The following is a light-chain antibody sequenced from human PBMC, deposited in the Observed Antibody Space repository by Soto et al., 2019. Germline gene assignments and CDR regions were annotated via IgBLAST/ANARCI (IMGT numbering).Light chain of an antibody. CDR1: QTVHSIY. CDR2: TTS. J-gene: IGKJ5*01. CDR3: QRYGSATRDT. V-gene: IGKV3-20*01. Sequence: IVLTQSPGTLTLSPGARATLSCRASQTVHSIYIAWDQHKPGQAHSLRIYTTSRRATGIPDRFSGSGSVADFSLTITILEPEHYAVYEYQRYGSATRDTFGQGTRLEIK.